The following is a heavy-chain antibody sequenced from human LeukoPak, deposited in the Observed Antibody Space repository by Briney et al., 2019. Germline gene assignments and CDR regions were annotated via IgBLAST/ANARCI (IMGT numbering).Heavy chain of an antibody. D-gene: IGHD6-19*01. J-gene: IGHJ5*02. Sequence: AETLSLTCTVSGGSISSYYWSWIRQPPGKGLEWIGYIYYSGSTNYSPSLKSRVTISVDTSKNQFSLKLSSVTAADTAVYYCARHRGEGSSGSPNWFDPWGQGTLVTVSS. CDR2: IYYSGST. CDR3: ARHRGEGSSGSPNWFDP. CDR1: GGSISSYY. V-gene: IGHV4-59*08.